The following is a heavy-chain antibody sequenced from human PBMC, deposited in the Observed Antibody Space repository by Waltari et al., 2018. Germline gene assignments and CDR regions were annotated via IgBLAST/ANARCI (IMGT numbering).Heavy chain of an antibody. D-gene: IGHD3-16*01. J-gene: IGHJ4*02. CDR1: GFSLSDPRMG. CDR3: ARIVDPYETSAQIDY. CDR2: IFSNDET. V-gene: IGHV2-26*01. Sequence: QVTLKESGPVLVKPTETLTLTCAVSGFSLSDPRMGVSWIRQPPGKALEWIAHIFSNDETSFSTSLQSRLTISKDTSKSQVVLTVTNMDPVDTATYFCARIVDPYETSAQIDYWGPGTLVTVSS.